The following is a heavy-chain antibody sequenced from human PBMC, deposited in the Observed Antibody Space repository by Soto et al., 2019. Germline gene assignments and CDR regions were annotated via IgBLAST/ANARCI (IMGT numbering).Heavy chain of an antibody. V-gene: IGHV4-59*01. J-gene: IGHJ6*02. CDR3: ARAPHYGDYYYYGMDV. D-gene: IGHD4-17*01. CDR2: IYYSGST. Sequence: QVQLQESGPGLVKPSETLSLTCTVSGGSISSYYWSWIRQPPGKGLEWIGYIYYSGSTNYNPSLKSRVTRAVDRSKNQFSLKLSSVTAADTAVYYCARAPHYGDYYYYGMDVWGQGTTVTVSS. CDR1: GGSISSYY.